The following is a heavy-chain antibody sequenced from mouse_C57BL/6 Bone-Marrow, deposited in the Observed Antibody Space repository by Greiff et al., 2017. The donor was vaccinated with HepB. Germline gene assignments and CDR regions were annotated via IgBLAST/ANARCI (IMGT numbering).Heavy chain of an antibody. J-gene: IGHJ3*01. CDR3: ARLGYGAWFAY. D-gene: IGHD2-2*01. V-gene: IGHV1-69*01. CDR1: GYTFTSYW. Sequence: QVQLKQPGAELVMPGASVKLSCKASGYTFTSYWMHWVKQRPGQGLEWIGEIDPSDSYTNYNQKFKGKSTLTVDKSSCTAYMQLSSLTSEDSAVYYCARLGYGAWFAYWGQGTLVTVSA. CDR2: IDPSDSYT.